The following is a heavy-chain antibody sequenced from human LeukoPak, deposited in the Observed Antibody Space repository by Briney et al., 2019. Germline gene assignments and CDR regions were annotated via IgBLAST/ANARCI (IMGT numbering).Heavy chain of an antibody. Sequence: GGSLRLSCAASGFTFSSHEMNWVRQAPGEGLEWVSYISSSGSTIYYANSVKGRFTISRDNAKNSLYLQMNSLRAEDTAVYYCARDMTTDDYYGMDVWGQGTTVTVSS. CDR2: ISSSGSTI. V-gene: IGHV3-48*03. J-gene: IGHJ6*02. CDR3: ARDMTTDDYYGMDV. D-gene: IGHD4-17*01. CDR1: GFTFSSHE.